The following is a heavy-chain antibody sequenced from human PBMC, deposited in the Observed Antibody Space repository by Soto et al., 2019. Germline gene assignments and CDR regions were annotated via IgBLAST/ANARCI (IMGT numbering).Heavy chain of an antibody. Sequence: GGSLRLSCVASGFIFSDYAMTWIRQAPGKGLEWVATISASGGNIEYTDSLKGRFTISRDNSKKTVYLQINGLTADDSAVHYCAKVAGGLGYFNLWGRGTLVTVSS. CDR1: GFIFSDYA. CDR2: ISASGGNI. D-gene: IGHD3-16*01. V-gene: IGHV3-23*01. CDR3: AKVAGGLGYFNL. J-gene: IGHJ2*01.